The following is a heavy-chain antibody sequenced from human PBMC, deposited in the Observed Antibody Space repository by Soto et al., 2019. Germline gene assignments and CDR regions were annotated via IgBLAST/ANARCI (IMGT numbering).Heavy chain of an antibody. CDR3: ARGYCSGGSCYPRQMYYFDY. Sequence: QVQLVESGGGVVQPGRSLRLSCAASGFTFSSYGMHWVRQVPGKGLEWVAIIWDAGTKKYYADSVKGRFTISRDNAKNSLDLQMNSLRAEDTAVYYCARGYCSGGSCYPRQMYYFDYWGQGTLVTVSS. CDR1: GFTFSSYG. D-gene: IGHD2-15*01. CDR2: IWDAGTKK. J-gene: IGHJ4*02. V-gene: IGHV3-33*01.